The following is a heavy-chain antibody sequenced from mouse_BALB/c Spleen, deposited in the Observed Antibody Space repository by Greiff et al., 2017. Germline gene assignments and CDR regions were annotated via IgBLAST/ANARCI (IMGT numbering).Heavy chain of an antibody. Sequence: EVKLLESGPGLVKPSQSLSLTCTVTGYSITSDYAWNWIRQFPGNKLEWMGYISYSGSTSYNPSLKSRISITRDTSKNQFFLQLNSVTTEDTATYYCARFLDGNSRYYAMDYWGQGTSVTVSS. CDR1: GYSITSDYA. J-gene: IGHJ4*01. V-gene: IGHV3-2*02. CDR2: ISYSGST. CDR3: ARFLDGNSRYYAMDY. D-gene: IGHD2-1*01.